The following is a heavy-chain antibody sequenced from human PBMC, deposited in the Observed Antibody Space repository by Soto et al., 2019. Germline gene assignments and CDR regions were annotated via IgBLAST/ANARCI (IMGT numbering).Heavy chain of an antibody. D-gene: IGHD3-9*01. Sequence: GASVKVSCKASGYTFTSYGISWVRQAPGQGLEWMGWISAYNGNTNYAQKLQGRVTMTTDTSTSTAYMELRSLRSDDTAVYYCARGRLGYEILTGYYLYGMDVWGQGTTVTVSS. V-gene: IGHV1-18*01. CDR3: ARGRLGYEILTGYYLYGMDV. J-gene: IGHJ6*02. CDR1: GYTFTSYG. CDR2: ISAYNGNT.